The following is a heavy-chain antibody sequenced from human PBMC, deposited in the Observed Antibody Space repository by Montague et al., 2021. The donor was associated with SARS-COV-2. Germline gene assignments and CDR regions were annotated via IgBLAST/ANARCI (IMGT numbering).Heavy chain of an antibody. CDR2: IYYSGTT. D-gene: IGHD3-10*01. V-gene: IGHV4-39*02. J-gene: IGHJ4*02. CDR1: SGSIISSGYY. CDR3: ARGMIRGVTTPFDY. Sequence: SETLSLTCSVSSGSIISSGYYWGWIRQPPGKELEWIGNIYYSGTTYYNPSLQSRGTISVDTSKNHLSLKLSSVTAADTAVYFCARGMIRGVTTPFDYWGQGTRVPVSS.